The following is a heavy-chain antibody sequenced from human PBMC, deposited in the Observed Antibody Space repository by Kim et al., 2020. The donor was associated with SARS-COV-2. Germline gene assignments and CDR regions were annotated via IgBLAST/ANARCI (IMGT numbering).Heavy chain of an antibody. CDR2: ISAYNGNT. Sequence: ASVKVSCKASGYTFTSYGISWVRQAPGQGLEWMGWISAYNGNTNYAQKLQGRVTMTTDTSTSTAYMELRSLRSDDTAVYYCARDYYDSSGYYYDGMDVWGQGTTVTVSS. CDR3: ARDYYDSSGYYYDGMDV. CDR1: GYTFTSYG. J-gene: IGHJ6*02. V-gene: IGHV1-18*01. D-gene: IGHD3-22*01.